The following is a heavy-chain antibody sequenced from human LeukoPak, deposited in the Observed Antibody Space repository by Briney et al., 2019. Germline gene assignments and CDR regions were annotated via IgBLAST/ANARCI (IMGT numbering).Heavy chain of an antibody. V-gene: IGHV4-34*01. D-gene: IGHD6-13*01. Sequence: SETLSLTCAVYGGSFSGYYWSWIRQPPGKGLEWIGEINHSGSTNYNPSLKSRVTISVDTSKNQFSLKLSSVTAADTAAYYCARGSTLAAAGTMDYWGQGTLVTVSS. J-gene: IGHJ4*02. CDR3: ARGSTLAAAGTMDY. CDR2: INHSGST. CDR1: GGSFSGYY.